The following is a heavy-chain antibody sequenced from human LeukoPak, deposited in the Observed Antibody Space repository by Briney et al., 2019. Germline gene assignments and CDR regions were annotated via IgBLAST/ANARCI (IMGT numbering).Heavy chain of an antibody. CDR1: GGFISSYY. Sequence: SETLSLTCNVSGGFISSYYLSWIRQPAGKGLEWIGRIYTSGSTYYNPSLKSRVTMSVDTSKHQFSLQLSSVTAADTAAYYCAREQGSQQYGNSWSFDYWGHGTLVTVSS. V-gene: IGHV4-4*07. J-gene: IGHJ4*01. CDR3: AREQGSQQYGNSWSFDY. CDR2: IYTSGST. D-gene: IGHD6-13*01.